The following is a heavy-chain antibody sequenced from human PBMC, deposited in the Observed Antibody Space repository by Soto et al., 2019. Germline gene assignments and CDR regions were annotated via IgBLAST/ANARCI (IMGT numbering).Heavy chain of an antibody. CDR2: IHTDGSTT. V-gene: IGHV3-74*01. D-gene: IGHD1-7*01. Sequence: EVQLVESGGGLVQPGGSVRLSCAASGFTFSSYWMHWVRQAPGKGLMWVSRIHTDGSTTRYADSVKGRFTISRDNAKNTLYLQMSSLRVEDTAVYYCARYNWNSYWGQGTLVTVSS. CDR3: ARYNWNSY. J-gene: IGHJ4*01. CDR1: GFTFSSYW.